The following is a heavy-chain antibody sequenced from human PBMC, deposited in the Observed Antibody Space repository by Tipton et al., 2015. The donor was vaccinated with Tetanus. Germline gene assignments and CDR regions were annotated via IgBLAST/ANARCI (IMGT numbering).Heavy chain of an antibody. CDR2: ISYDGSNK. CDR1: GFTFSSYG. CDR3: AKDHGVYGYAKRGAVGY. D-gene: IGHD6-6*01. Sequence: SLRLSCAASGFTFSSYGMHWVRQAPGKGLEWVAVISYDGSNKYYADSVKGRFTISRDNSKNTLYLQMNSLRAEDTAVYYCAKDHGVYGYAKRGAVGYWGQGTLVTVSS. V-gene: IGHV3-30*18. J-gene: IGHJ4*02.